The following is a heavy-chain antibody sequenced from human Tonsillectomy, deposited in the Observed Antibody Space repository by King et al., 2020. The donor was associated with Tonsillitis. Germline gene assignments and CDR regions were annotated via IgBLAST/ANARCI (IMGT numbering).Heavy chain of an antibody. V-gene: IGHV3-33*01. CDR3: ARDRFGSGSGGDYGMDV. J-gene: IGHJ6*02. D-gene: IGHD3-10*01. CDR1: GFTFSNYG. CDR2: TWYDGSNK. Sequence: VQLVESGGGVVQPGRSLRLSCAASGFTFSNYGMHWVRQAPGKGLQWVAVTWYDGSNKYYEDSVKGRFTISRDNSKNTLYLQMNSLRAEDTAVYYCARDRFGSGSGGDYGMDVWGQGTTVTVSS.